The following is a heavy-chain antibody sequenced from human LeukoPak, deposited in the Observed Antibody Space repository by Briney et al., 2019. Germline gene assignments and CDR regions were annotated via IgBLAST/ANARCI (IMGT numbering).Heavy chain of an antibody. Sequence: SVKVSCKASRGTFSSYAISWVRQAPGQGLEWMGGIIPIFGTANYAQKFQGRVTITADESTSTAYMGLSSLRSEDTAVYYCASGSPPGYYYDSSGYYFDYWGQGTLVTVSS. V-gene: IGHV1-69*01. D-gene: IGHD3-22*01. CDR3: ASGSPPGYYYDSSGYYFDY. J-gene: IGHJ4*02. CDR1: RGTFSSYA. CDR2: IIPIFGTA.